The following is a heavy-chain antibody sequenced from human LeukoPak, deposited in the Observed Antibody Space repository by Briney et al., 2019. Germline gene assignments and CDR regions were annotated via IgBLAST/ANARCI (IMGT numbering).Heavy chain of an antibody. CDR2: ISSSSDHI. J-gene: IGHJ4*02. V-gene: IGHV3-23*01. Sequence: GGSLRLSCAASGFTFSSHAMSWVRQAPGKGLEWVSAISSSSDHIYYADSVQGRFTISRDNSKNTLYLQMNSLRAEDTALYYCTNFVDTSMGGNDYWGQGTLVTVSS. CDR3: TNFVDTSMGGNDY. D-gene: IGHD5-18*01. CDR1: GFTFSSHA.